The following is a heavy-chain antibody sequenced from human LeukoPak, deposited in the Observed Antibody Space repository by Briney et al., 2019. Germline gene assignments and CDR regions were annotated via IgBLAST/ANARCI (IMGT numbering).Heavy chain of an antibody. D-gene: IGHD3-3*01. Sequence: GGSLRLSCATSGFNFNSYGMHWVRQALGKGLEWVAFIRFDGSNTYYADSVKGRFTISRDNSKNTLSLQMNSLRTEDTALYYCARDFGVVNTFDYWGQGTLVTVSS. CDR2: IRFDGSNT. J-gene: IGHJ4*02. CDR1: GFNFNSYG. CDR3: ARDFGVVNTFDY. V-gene: IGHV3-30*02.